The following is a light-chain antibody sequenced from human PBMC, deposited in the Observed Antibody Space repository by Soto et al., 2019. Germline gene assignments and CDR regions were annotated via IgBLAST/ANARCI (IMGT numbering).Light chain of an antibody. CDR1: HSVGRNY. J-gene: IGKJ1*01. CDR3: QPYGTSPWA. V-gene: IGKV3-20*01. Sequence: EIVLTQFPGTLSLSPGERATLSCRASHSVGRNYVAWYQQTPGQAPRVIIYAASNRASGIPDRFSGSGSGSDVTLTIRRLEPEDFAEYYCQPYGTSPWAFGQGTKGEIK. CDR2: AAS.